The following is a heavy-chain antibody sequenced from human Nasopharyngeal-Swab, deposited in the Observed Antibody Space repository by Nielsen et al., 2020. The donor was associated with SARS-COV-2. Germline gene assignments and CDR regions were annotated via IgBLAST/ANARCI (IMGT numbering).Heavy chain of an antibody. CDR1: GFTFSSYG. Sequence: GGSLRLSCAASGFTFSSYGMHWARQAQGKGLGWVAVIWYDGSNKYYADSVKGRFTISRDNSKNTLYLQRNSLRAEDKAVYYCARVYLSPAYSCYALVDYWGQGTLVTVSS. CDR2: IWYDGSNK. J-gene: IGHJ4*02. CDR3: ARVYLSPAYSCYALVDY. V-gene: IGHV3-33*01. D-gene: IGHD5-12*01.